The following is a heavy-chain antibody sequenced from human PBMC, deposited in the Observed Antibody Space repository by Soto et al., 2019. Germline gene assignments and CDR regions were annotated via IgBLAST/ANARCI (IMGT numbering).Heavy chain of an antibody. Sequence: GGSLRLSCEASGFTFGYYAMHWVREAPGKGLEWVSGISGRDSRTHYADSVKGRLTISRDNSKNTLYLQMSSLRAEDTAIYHCEREKGGLGDTGARDVWCQGTTGSVSS. J-gene: IGHJ6*02. CDR3: EREKGGLGDTGARDV. D-gene: IGHD3-16*01. V-gene: IGHV3-23*01. CDR2: ISGRDSRT. CDR1: GFTFGYYA.